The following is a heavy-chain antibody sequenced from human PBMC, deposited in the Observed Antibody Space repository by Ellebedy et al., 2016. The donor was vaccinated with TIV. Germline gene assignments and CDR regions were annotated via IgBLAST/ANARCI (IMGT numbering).Heavy chain of an antibody. CDR1: TFSSYW. CDR3: ARGSPHYDILTGYSSAYYFDY. V-gene: IGHV4-39*07. CDR2: IYYSGST. D-gene: IGHD3-9*01. J-gene: IGHJ4*02. Sequence: TFSSYWMSWVRQPPGRGLEWIGSIYYSGSTYYNPSLKSRVTISVDTSKNQLSLKLSSVTAADTAVYYCARGSPHYDILTGYSSAYYFDYWGQGTLVTVSS.